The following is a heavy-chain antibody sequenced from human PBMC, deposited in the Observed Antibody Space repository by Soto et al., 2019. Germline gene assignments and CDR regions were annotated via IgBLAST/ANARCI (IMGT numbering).Heavy chain of an antibody. Sequence: GGSLRLSCVGSGFTFSYYEMNWVRQAPGKGLERVAFISHTDRLTHYPDSVKGRFTISRDNAKNSLYLHMTSLRVEDTAVYYCARDTGRASADLWGQGTLVTVAS. D-gene: IGHD6-13*01. CDR2: ISHTDRLT. CDR1: GFTFSYYE. J-gene: IGHJ5*02. CDR3: ARDTGRASADL. V-gene: IGHV3-48*03.